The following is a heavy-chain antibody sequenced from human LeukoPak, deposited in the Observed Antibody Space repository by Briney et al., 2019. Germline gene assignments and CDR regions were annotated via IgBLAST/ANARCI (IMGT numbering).Heavy chain of an antibody. D-gene: IGHD6-13*01. CDR2: IRYDGSNK. J-gene: IGHJ3*02. CDR1: GFTFSSYG. Sequence: GGSLRLSCAASGFTFSSYGMHWVRQAPGKGLEWVAFIRYDGSNKYYADSVKGRFTISRDNSKNTLYLQMNSLRAEDTAVYYCATSLAAADDEPDAFDIWGQGTMVTVSS. CDR3: ATSLAAADDEPDAFDI. V-gene: IGHV3-30*02.